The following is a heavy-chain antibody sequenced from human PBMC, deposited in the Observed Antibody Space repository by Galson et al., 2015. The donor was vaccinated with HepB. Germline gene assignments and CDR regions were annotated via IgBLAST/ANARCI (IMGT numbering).Heavy chain of an antibody. Sequence: SVKVSCKASGGTFSSYTISWVRQAPGQGLEWMGRIIPILGIANYAQKFQGRVTITADKSTSTAYMELSSLRSEDTAVYYCARDRGCSSTSCYVLITAWFDPWGQGTLVTVSS. V-gene: IGHV1-69*04. D-gene: IGHD2-2*01. CDR1: GGTFSSYT. J-gene: IGHJ5*02. CDR2: IIPILGIA. CDR3: ARDRGCSSTSCYVLITAWFDP.